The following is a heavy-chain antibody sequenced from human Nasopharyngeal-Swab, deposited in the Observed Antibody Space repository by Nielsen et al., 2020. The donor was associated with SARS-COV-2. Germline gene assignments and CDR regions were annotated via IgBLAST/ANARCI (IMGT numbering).Heavy chain of an antibody. CDR2: INPKIGGT. Sequence: ASVKVSCKTSGYTFTGYYIHWFRQAPGQGLEWMGWINPKIGGTRYPQKLQGRVTMTSDTSISTAYMELSRLTSDDTAVYYCARGSVSFSPILSFDYWGQGTLVTVSS. D-gene: IGHD1-26*01. V-gene: IGHV1-2*02. CDR1: GYTFTGYY. CDR3: ARGSVSFSPILSFDY. J-gene: IGHJ4*02.